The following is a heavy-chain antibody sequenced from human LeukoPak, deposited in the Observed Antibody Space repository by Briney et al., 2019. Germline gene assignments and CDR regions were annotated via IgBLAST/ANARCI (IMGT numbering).Heavy chain of an antibody. D-gene: IGHD2/OR15-2a*01. Sequence: GGSLRLSCAPSGFTFSNYNMNWVRQAPGKGLEWVSSISSSSSYIYYADSVKGRFTISRDNAKNSLYLQINSLRAEDTAVYYCARVWVTTFGFDYWGQGTLVTVSS. CDR2: ISSSSSYI. J-gene: IGHJ4*02. CDR3: ARVWVTTFGFDY. CDR1: GFTFSNYN. V-gene: IGHV3-21*01.